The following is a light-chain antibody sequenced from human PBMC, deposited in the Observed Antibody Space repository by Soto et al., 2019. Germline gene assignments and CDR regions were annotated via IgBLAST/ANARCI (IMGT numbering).Light chain of an antibody. CDR2: EVS. Sequence: QSALTQPPSASGSPGQSVTISCSGTSSDVGAYNYVSWYQQHPGKAPRLLIYEVSQRPSGVPDRFSGSKSANTASLTVSGLQHEDEADYYCSSYAGTNNLLYVFGTGTKVTVL. CDR1: SSDVGAYNY. J-gene: IGLJ1*01. V-gene: IGLV2-8*01. CDR3: SSYAGTNNLLYV.